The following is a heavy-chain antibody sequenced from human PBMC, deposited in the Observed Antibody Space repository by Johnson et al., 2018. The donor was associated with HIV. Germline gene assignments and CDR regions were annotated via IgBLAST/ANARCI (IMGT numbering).Heavy chain of an antibody. CDR3: AKDRTNWGYDAFDV. CDR1: GFSFSNYW. D-gene: IGHD7-27*01. V-gene: IGHV3-74*01. CDR2: ISPDESKT. Sequence: VQLVESGGGLIQPGGSLRLSCVASGFSFSNYWMHWVRQAPGKGPVWVSRISPDESKTDYADSVKGRFTISRDNAKNTLHLQMNSLRGEDTAVYYCAKDRTNWGYDAFDVWGQGTTVTVSS. J-gene: IGHJ3*01.